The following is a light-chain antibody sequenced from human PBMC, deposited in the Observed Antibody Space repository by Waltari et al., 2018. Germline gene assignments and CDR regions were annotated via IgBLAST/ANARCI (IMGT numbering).Light chain of an antibody. CDR3: CSYTGSSTM. Sequence: QSALTQPASVSGSPGQSITISCTGTSSDVGSYKLVSWYQQHPGKAPKLIISEVSYRPSGVSDRFSGSKSGNTASLTISGLQAEDEAEYYCCSYTGSSTMFGGGTKLTVL. CDR1: SSDVGSYKL. CDR2: EVS. V-gene: IGLV2-23*02. J-gene: IGLJ3*02.